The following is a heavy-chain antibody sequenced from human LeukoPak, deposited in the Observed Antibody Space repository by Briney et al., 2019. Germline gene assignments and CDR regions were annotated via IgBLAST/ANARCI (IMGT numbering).Heavy chain of an antibody. J-gene: IGHJ4*02. CDR3: ARDTRVYDSSGYHYFDY. D-gene: IGHD3-22*01. CDR1: GFTFSSYA. CDR2: IYHSGST. Sequence: GSLRLSCAASGFTFSSYAMSWIRQPPGKGLEWIGFIYHSGSTSYNPSLKSRVTISVDMSKSQFSLKLTSVTAADTAVYYCARDTRVYDSSGYHYFDYWGQGSLVTVSS. V-gene: IGHV4-59*01.